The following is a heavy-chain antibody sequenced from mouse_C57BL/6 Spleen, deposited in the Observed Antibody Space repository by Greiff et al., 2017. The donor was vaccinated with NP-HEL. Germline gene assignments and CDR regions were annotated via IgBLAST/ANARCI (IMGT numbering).Heavy chain of an antibody. CDR3: ARHESGAYYAMDY. Sequence: VMLVESGPGLVAPSQSLSITCTVSGFSLTSYGVHWVRQPPGKGLEWLVVIWSDGSTTYNSALKSRLSISKDNSKSQVFLKMNSLQTDDTAMYYCARHESGAYYAMDYWGQGTSVTVSS. CDR2: IWSDGST. CDR1: GFSLTSYG. J-gene: IGHJ4*01. D-gene: IGHD1-3*01. V-gene: IGHV2-6-1*01.